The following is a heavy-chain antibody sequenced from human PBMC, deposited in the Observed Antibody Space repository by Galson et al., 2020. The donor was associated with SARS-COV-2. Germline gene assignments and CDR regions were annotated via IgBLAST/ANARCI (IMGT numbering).Heavy chain of an antibody. D-gene: IGHD4-4*01. V-gene: IGHV3-30*04. CDR3: ARSGAETTVTTMFH. Sequence: GGSLRLSCAASGFTFSSYAMHWVRQAPGKGLEWVAVISYDGSNKYYADSVKGRFTISRDNSKNTLYLQMNSLRAEDTAVYYCARSGAETTVTTMFHWGQGTLVTVSS. J-gene: IGHJ4*02. CDR1: GFTFSSYA. CDR2: ISYDGSNK.